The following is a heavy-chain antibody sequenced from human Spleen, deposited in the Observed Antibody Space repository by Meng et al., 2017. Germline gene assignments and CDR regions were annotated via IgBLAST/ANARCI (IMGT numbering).Heavy chain of an antibody. V-gene: IGHV4-34*01. CDR1: GGSFSGYD. J-gene: IGHJ4*02. Sequence: VLPHLWGSGLLQSSDTLSLTRAVYGGSFSGYDWSWLRQPPGKGLALIGEINHSGSTNYNPSLKSRVTISVDTSKHQFSLKLSSVTAADTAVYYCARLIFDYGGNSGGGTFDYWGQGTLVTVSS. CDR3: ARLIFDYGGNSGGGTFDY. D-gene: IGHD4-23*01. CDR2: INHSGST.